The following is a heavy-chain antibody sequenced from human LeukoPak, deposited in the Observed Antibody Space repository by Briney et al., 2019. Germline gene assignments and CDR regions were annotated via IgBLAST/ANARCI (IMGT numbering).Heavy chain of an antibody. V-gene: IGHV3-30*02. CDR3: TTAGSWLQLPQYDY. CDR1: GFTFSSYG. J-gene: IGHJ4*02. D-gene: IGHD5-24*01. Sequence: GGSLRLSCAASGFTFSSYGMHWVRQAPGKGLEWVAFIRYDGSNKYYADSVKGRFTISRDNSKNTLYLQMNSLKTEDTAVYYCTTAGSWLQLPQYDYWGQGTLVTVSS. CDR2: IRYDGSNK.